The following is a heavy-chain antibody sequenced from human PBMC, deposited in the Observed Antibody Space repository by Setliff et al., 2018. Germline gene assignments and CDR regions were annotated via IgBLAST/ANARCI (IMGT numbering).Heavy chain of an antibody. CDR1: GFTFSAYA. CDR2: ISPIGDST. D-gene: IGHD3-22*01. CDR3: ARLALTGYDSSGYYYALEYYYYMDV. J-gene: IGHJ6*03. Sequence: PGGSLRLSCAASGFTFSAYAMTWVRQSPGKGLEWVSAISPIGDSTYYLDSVKGRFTITRDNANQSLYLQMNSLRAEDTAVYYCARLALTGYDSSGYYYALEYYYYMDVWGKGTTVTVSS. V-gene: IGHV3-23*01.